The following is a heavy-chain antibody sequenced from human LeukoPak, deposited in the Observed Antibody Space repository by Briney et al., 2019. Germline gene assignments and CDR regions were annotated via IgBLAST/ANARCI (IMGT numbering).Heavy chain of an antibody. V-gene: IGHV4-39*02. CDR1: GVSITSGSYH. J-gene: IGHJ4*02. CDR3: ARDRDGYAYSFDY. CDR2: TYYTGSA. D-gene: IGHD5-24*01. Sequence: PSETLSLTCTVSGVSITSGSYHWGWIRQSPGKGLEWIGNTYYTGSAYYRPSLQSRVSISVDTSKKEFSLKLTSVTAADTAVYYCARDRDGYAYSFDYWGQGTLVTVSS.